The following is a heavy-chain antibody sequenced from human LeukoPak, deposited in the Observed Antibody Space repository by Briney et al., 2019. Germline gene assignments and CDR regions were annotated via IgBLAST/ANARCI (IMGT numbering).Heavy chain of an antibody. CDR3: ARVGLIAAAEVNWFDP. V-gene: IGHV1-18*01. J-gene: IGHJ5*02. D-gene: IGHD6-13*01. CDR2: ISAYNGNT. Sequence: ASVKVSCKASGYTFTSYGISWVRQAPGQGLEWMGWISAYNGNTNYAQKLQGRVTMATDTSTSTAYMELRSLRSDDTAVYYCARVGLIAAAEVNWFDPWGQGTLVTVSS. CDR1: GYTFTSYG.